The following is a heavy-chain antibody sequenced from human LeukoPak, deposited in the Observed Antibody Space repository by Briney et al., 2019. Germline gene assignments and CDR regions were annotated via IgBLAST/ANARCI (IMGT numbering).Heavy chain of an antibody. CDR2: IYYSGST. CDR3: ASRRVGPFDY. CDR1: GGSISSYY. Sequence: PSETLSLTCTVSGGSISSYYWSWIRQPPGKGQEWIGYIYYSGSTNYNPSLKSRVTISIDTSKNEFSLKLSSVTAADTAVYYCASRRVGPFDYWGQGTLVTVSS. J-gene: IGHJ4*02. D-gene: IGHD1-26*01. V-gene: IGHV4-59*08.